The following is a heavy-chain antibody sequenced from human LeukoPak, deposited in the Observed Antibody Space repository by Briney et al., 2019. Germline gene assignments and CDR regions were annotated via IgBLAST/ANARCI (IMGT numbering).Heavy chain of an antibody. V-gene: IGHV1-8*01. CDR1: GYTFTSYD. J-gene: IGHJ4*02. Sequence: ASVKVSCKASGYTFTSYDINWVRQATGQGLEWMGWMNPNSGNTGYAQKFQGRVTITRNTSISTAYMELSSLRSEDTAVYYCARGHYGGNSIYFDYWGQGTLVTVSS. D-gene: IGHD4-23*01. CDR3: ARGHYGGNSIYFDY. CDR2: MNPNSGNT.